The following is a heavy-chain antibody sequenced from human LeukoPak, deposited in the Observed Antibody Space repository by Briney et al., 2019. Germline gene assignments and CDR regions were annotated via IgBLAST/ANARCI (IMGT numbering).Heavy chain of an antibody. D-gene: IGHD3-3*01. CDR2: IHNSGTT. CDR1: GGPFSGYF. Sequence: SETLSLTCAVSGGPFSGYFWSWIRQSSGKGLEWIGEIHNSGTTNYNPSLNSRVTISEDTSKNQFYLNLSSVTAADTVGYSCARELQYNFGSFPFDFWGQGTLVTVSS. V-gene: IGHV4-34*01. J-gene: IGHJ4*02. CDR3: ARELQYNFGSFPFDF.